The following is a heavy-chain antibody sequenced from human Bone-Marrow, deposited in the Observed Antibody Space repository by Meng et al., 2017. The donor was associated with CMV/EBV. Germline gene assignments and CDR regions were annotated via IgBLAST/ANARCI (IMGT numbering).Heavy chain of an antibody. D-gene: IGHD3-3*01. CDR1: GGTFSSYA. J-gene: IGHJ4*02. CDR3: ARGKYYDFWSGYSLFDY. CDR2: IIPIFGTA. Sequence: SVKVSCKASGGTFSSYAISWVRQAPGQGLEWMGGIIPIFGTANYAQKFQGRVTITTDESTSTAYMELSSLRSEDTAVYYCARGKYYDFWSGYSLFDYWGQGTLVTVSS. V-gene: IGHV1-69*05.